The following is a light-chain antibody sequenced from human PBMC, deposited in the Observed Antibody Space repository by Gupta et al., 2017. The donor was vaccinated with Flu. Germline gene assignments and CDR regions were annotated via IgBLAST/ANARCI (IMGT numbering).Light chain of an antibody. V-gene: IGKV3-11*01. CDR3: QQRSNWPLT. CDR2: DAS. J-gene: IGKJ4*01. Sequence: EIVLTQSPATLSLSLGERATLSCRASQSVSIYLAWYQQKPGQAPRLLIYDASNRATGIPARFSGSGSGTDFTLTISSLEPEDFAVYYCQQRSNWPLTFGGGTKVEI. CDR1: QSVSIY.